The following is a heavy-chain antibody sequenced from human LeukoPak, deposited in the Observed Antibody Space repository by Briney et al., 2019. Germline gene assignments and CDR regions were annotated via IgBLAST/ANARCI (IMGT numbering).Heavy chain of an antibody. CDR2: ISSDGVYT. CDR1: GFTFNLYS. CDR3: AKALDYCDGGTCYNSGMDS. V-gene: IGHV3-64D*08. Sequence: GGSLRLSCLASGFTFNLYSMHWVRQAPGKGLEFVSVISSDGVYTYYAYSVKGRSTISRDNSKNTVYLQMSSLGADDTAVYYYAKALDYCDGGTCYNSGMDSWGQGTLVTVSS. D-gene: IGHD2-15*01. J-gene: IGHJ4*02.